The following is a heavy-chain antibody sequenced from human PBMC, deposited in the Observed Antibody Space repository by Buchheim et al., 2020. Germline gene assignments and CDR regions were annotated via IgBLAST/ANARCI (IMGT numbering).Heavy chain of an antibody. CDR2: IYYTGST. CDR3: ARTGDSGYYFYYFDY. J-gene: IGHJ4*02. CDR1: GGSTRSFNNY. D-gene: IGHD3-22*01. V-gene: IGHV4-39*01. Sequence: QLQLQESGPGLVKPSETLSLTCTVSGGSTRSFNNYWGWIRQPPGGGLEWIGSIYYTGSTYYHPSLKSRVTISVDTSKNQFSLKLSSVTAADTAVYFCARTGDSGYYFYYFDYWGQGSL.